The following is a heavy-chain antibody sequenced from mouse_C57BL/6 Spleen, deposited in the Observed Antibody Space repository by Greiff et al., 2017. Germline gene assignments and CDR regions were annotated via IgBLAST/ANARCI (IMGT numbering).Heavy chain of an antibody. D-gene: IGHD3-2*02. J-gene: IGHJ2*01. V-gene: IGHV5-15*01. Sequence: EVQLVESGGGLVQPGGSLKLSCAASGFTFSDYGMAWVRQAPRKGPEWVAFISNLAYSIYYADTVTGRFTISRENAKNTLYLEMSSLRSEDTAMYYCARDSSGYFDYWGQGTTLTVSS. CDR3: ARDSSGYFDY. CDR2: ISNLAYSI. CDR1: GFTFSDYG.